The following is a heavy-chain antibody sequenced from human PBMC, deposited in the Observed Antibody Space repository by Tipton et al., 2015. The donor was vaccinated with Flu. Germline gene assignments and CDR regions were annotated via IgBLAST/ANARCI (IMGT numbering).Heavy chain of an antibody. CDR2: IYDSGNT. D-gene: IGHD7-27*01. CDR3: VRGNGRYWGSLNLSVDWFDP. CDR1: GGSISSGGDS. Sequence: TLSLTCFVSGGSISSGGDSWNWLRQPPGKGLEWIGYIYDSGNTYYNPSLTSRVTISVDRSKNQFSLKLTSVTAADTAVYYCVRGNGRYWGSLNLSVDWFDPWGQGTLVTVSS. J-gene: IGHJ5*02. V-gene: IGHV4-30-2*01.